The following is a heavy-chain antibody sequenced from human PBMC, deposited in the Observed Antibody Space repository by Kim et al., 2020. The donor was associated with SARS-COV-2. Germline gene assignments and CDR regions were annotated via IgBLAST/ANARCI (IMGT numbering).Heavy chain of an antibody. J-gene: IGHJ3*02. Sequence: GGSLRLSCAASGFTFDDYAMHWVRQAPGKGLEWVSGISWNSGSIGYADSVKGRFTISRDNAKNSLYLQMNSLRAEDTALYYCAKDTIVGLSAFDIWGQGTMVTVSS. V-gene: IGHV3-9*01. CDR1: GFTFDDYA. CDR2: ISWNSGSI. CDR3: AKDTIVGLSAFDI. D-gene: IGHD3-22*01.